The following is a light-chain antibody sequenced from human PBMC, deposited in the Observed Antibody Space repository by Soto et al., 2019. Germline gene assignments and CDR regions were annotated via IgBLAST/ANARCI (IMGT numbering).Light chain of an antibody. V-gene: IGLV2-14*01. Sequence: QSALTQPASVSGSPGQSITISCTGTRRDVGGYNYVSWYQQYPGKSPKLLIYEVTHRPSGVSNRFSGSKSGNTASLTISGXQAEDEADYYCSSYTISNTLPFVFGTGTKVTV. CDR2: EVT. CDR3: SSYTISNTLPFV. J-gene: IGLJ1*01. CDR1: RRDVGGYNY.